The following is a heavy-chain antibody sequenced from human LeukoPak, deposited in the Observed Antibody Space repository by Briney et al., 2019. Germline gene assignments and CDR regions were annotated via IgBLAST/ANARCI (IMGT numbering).Heavy chain of an antibody. CDR1: GFTFGDYA. J-gene: IGHJ4*02. D-gene: IGHD6-13*01. Sequence: GGSLRLSCTAFGFTFGDYAMSWVRQAPGKGLEWVGFIRSNNYGETTEYAASVKGRFTISRDDSDSIAYLQMNSLKTEDTAVYYCTRGAKAAAGLCDYWGQGTLVTVSS. CDR3: TRGAKAAAGLCDY. V-gene: IGHV3-49*04. CDR2: IRSNNYGETT.